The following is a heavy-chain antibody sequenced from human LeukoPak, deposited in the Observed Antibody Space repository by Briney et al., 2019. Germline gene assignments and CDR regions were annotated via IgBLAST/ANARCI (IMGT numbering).Heavy chain of an antibody. CDR1: GVTFYSYA. J-gene: IGHJ4*02. CDR2: ITGNGVRT. Sequence: PGGSLRLSCAASGVTFYSYAMSGGRQAPGKGLEWVSGITGNGVRTYYADSVKGGFTISRENSKNTLYMLMNRLRDEETGVYYSAKDRSLCLVAGSAYCGQGTPVTVSS. V-gene: IGHV3-23*01. CDR3: AKDRSLCLVAGSAY. D-gene: IGHD6-6*01.